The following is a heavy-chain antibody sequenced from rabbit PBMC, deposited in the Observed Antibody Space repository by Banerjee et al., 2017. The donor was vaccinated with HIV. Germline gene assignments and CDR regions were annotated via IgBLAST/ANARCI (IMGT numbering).Heavy chain of an antibody. J-gene: IGHJ4*01. D-gene: IGHD1-1*01. CDR1: GFSFSSYG. CDR2: INSNTYNT. Sequence: QSLGESGGDLVKPGASLTLTCTASGFSFSSYGVSWVRQAPGKGLEWIACINSNTYNTVYATWAKGPFTISKTSSTTVTLQMTSLTAADTATYFCARDLSGVIGWNFNLWGPGTLVTVS. V-gene: IGHV1S40*01. CDR3: ARDLSGVIGWNFNL.